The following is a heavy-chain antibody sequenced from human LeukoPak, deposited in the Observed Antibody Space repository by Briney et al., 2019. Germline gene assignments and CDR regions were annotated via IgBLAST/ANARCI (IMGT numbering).Heavy chain of an antibody. V-gene: IGHV3-23*01. J-gene: IGHJ3*02. CDR3: AKGFEVVTMIVVVITDAFDI. CDR2: ISGSGGST. D-gene: IGHD3-22*01. Sequence: GGSLRLSCAASGFIFDDFAMSWVRQAPGKGLEWVSAISGSGGSTYYADSVKGRFTISRDNSKNTLYLQMNSLRAEDTAVYYCAKGFEVVTMIVVVITDAFDIWGQGTMVTVSS. CDR1: GFIFDDFA.